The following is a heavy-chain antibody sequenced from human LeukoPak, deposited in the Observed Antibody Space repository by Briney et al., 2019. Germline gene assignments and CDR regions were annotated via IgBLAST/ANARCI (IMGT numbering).Heavy chain of an antibody. D-gene: IGHD6-13*01. V-gene: IGHV3-23*01. J-gene: IGHJ4*02. CDR2: ISGSGGST. CDR3: AKDRLRYRAAAFDY. Sequence: GGSLRLSCAASGFTFSSYAMSWVRQAPGKGLEWVSAISGSGGSTYYADSVKGRFTISRDNSKNALYLQMNSLRAEDTAVYYCAKDRLRYRAAAFDYWGQGTLVTVSS. CDR1: GFTFSSYA.